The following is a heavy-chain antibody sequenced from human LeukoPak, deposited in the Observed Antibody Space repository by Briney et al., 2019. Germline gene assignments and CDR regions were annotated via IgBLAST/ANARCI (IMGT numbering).Heavy chain of an antibody. Sequence: SETLSLTCTVSGGSISSSSYYWGWIRQPPGKGLEWIGSIYYSGSTYYNPSLKSRVTISVDTSKNQFSLKLSSVTAADTAVYYCARGHYYSSSSQLRAFDYWGQGTLVTVSS. V-gene: IGHV4-39*01. CDR2: IYYSGST. D-gene: IGHD6-13*01. J-gene: IGHJ4*02. CDR1: GGSISSSSYY. CDR3: ARGHYYSSSSQLRAFDY.